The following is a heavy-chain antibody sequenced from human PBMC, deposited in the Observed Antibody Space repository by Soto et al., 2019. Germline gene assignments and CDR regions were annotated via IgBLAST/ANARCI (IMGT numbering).Heavy chain of an antibody. D-gene: IGHD6-13*01. CDR1: GFTFDDYG. J-gene: IGHJ4*02. CDR2: INWNGGRT. CDR3: ARGVPFDSSSWPYYFDY. Sequence: GGSLRLSCAASGFTFDDYGMSWVRQAPGKGLEWVSGINWNGGRTGYADSVKGRFTISRDNAKNSLYLPMNSLRAEDTALYHCARGVPFDSSSWPYYFDYWGQGTLVTVSS. V-gene: IGHV3-20*01.